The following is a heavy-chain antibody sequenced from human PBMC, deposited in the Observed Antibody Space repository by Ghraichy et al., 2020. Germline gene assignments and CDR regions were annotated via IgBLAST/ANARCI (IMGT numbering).Heavy chain of an antibody. CDR3: ARHRGWTPFDP. J-gene: IGHJ5*02. CDR1: GGSISSSSYY. D-gene: IGHD3-10*01. CDR2: IYYSGST. V-gene: IGHV4-39*01. Sequence: SETLSLTCTVSGGSISSSSYYWGWIRQPPGKGLEWIGSIYYSGSTYYNPSLKSRVTISVDTSNNQFSLKLSSVTAADTAVYYCARHRGWTPFDPWGQGTLVTVSS.